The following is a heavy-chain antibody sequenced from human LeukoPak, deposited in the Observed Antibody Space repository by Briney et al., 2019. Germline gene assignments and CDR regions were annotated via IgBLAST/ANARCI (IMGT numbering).Heavy chain of an antibody. Sequence: GGSLRLSCAASGFTFSSYWMHWVRQAPGKGLVWVSRINSDGSSTSYADSVKGRFTISRDNAKNTLYLQMNSLRAEDTAVYYCARAQGEYYYDSSGYSAAKRYWGQGTLVTVSS. J-gene: IGHJ4*02. D-gene: IGHD3-22*01. CDR3: ARAQGEYYYDSSGYSAAKRY. CDR2: INSDGSST. V-gene: IGHV3-74*01. CDR1: GFTFSSYW.